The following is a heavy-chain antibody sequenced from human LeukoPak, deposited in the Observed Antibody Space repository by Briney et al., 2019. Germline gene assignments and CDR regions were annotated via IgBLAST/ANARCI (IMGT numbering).Heavy chain of an antibody. D-gene: IGHD3-10*01. CDR2: ISAYNGNT. V-gene: IGHV1-18*01. CDR1: GYTFTSYG. CDR3: ARDLAMVRGVIMRVGMDV. J-gene: IGHJ6*02. Sequence: ASVTVSCKASGYTFTSYGISWVRQAPGQGLEWMGWISAYNGNTNYAQKLQGRVTMTTDTSTSTAYMELRSLRSDDTAVYYCARDLAMVRGVIMRVGMDVWGQGTTVTVSS.